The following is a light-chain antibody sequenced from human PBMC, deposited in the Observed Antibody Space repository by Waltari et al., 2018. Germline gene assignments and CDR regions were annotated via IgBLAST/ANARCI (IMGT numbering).Light chain of an antibody. V-gene: IGLV2-14*03. Sequence: QSALTQPASVSGSPGQSITISCTGTSSDVGRYNYVSWYQQHPGKAPKLMIYDVSYRPSGGSDRFSGSKSGNTASLTISGLQAEDEADYYCSSHSNSGSYVVFGGGTKLTVL. CDR3: SSHSNSGSYVV. J-gene: IGLJ2*01. CDR1: SSDVGRYNY. CDR2: DVS.